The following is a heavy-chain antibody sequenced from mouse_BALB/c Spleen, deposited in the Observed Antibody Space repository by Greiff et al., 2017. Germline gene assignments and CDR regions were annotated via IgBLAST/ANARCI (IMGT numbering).Heavy chain of an antibody. CDR3: ASLIRSYAMDY. CDR2: IWSGGST. V-gene: IGHV2-2*02. D-gene: IGHD3-2*02. J-gene: IGHJ4*01. Sequence: VKLVESGPGLVQPSQSLSITCTVSGFSLTSYGVHWVRQSPGKGLEWLGVIWSGGSTDYNAAFISRLSISKDNSKSQVFFKMNSLQANDTAIYYCASLIRSYAMDYWGQGTSVTVSS. CDR1: GFSLTSYG.